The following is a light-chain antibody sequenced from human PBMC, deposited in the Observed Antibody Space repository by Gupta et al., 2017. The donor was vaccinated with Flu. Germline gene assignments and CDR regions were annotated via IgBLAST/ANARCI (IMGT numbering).Light chain of an antibody. V-gene: IGKV1-5*03. CDR3: QQDNSYWT. CDR1: QSISSW. CDR2: KAS. J-gene: IGKJ1*01. Sequence: DIQMALSHSTLTASVGDRVTITFRASQSISSWLAWYQQKPGKAPKLLIDKASSSESGVPSRVSGSGSGTAFTLTSRRLQPDDFETYYWQQDNSYWTFGQGTKVEIK.